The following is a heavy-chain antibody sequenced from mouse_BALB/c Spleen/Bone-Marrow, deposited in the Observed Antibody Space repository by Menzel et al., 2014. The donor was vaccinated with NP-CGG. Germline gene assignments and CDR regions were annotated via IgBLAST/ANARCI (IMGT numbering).Heavy chain of an antibody. Sequence: QCEAELVRTGPSVKISCNASGYAFSSYCMNWVKQRPGQGLEWIGQIYPGDGDTNYNGKFKGKATLTADKSSSSAYMQLSSLTSEDSAVYFCARSRGCYEGYWGQGPTLKESS. CDR1: GYAFSSYC. CDR2: IYPGDGDT. CDR3: ARSRGCYEGY. D-gene: IGHD1-1*02. J-gene: IGHJ2*01. V-gene: IGHV1-80*01.